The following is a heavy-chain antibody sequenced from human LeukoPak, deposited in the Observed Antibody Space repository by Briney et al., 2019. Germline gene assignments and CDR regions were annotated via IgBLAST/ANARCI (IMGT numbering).Heavy chain of an antibody. Sequence: SVKVSCKASGGTFSSYTISWVRQAPGQGLEWMGRIIPILGTANYAQKFQGRVTITADKSTSTAYMELSSLRSEDTAVYYCARGTSSTPHYDILTGPRGWFDPWGQGTLVTVSS. CDR1: GGTFSSYT. J-gene: IGHJ5*02. V-gene: IGHV1-69*08. D-gene: IGHD3-9*01. CDR3: ARGTSSTPHYDILTGPRGWFDP. CDR2: IIPILGTA.